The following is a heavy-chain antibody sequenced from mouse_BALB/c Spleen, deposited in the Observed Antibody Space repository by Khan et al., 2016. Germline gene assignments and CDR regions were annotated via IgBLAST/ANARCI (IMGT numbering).Heavy chain of an antibody. CDR1: GYSITSDYA. CDR2: IRYSGST. Sequence: EVQLQESGPGLVKPSQSLSLTCTVTGYSITSDYAWNWIRQFPGNKLECMGYIRYSGSTNYNPSLKSRVSITRDTSKNQVFRQVNSVTTEDTATYDWARSSGYCGFAYWGQGTLVTVSA. J-gene: IGHJ3*01. D-gene: IGHD2-3*01. V-gene: IGHV3-2*02. CDR3: ARSSGYCGFAY.